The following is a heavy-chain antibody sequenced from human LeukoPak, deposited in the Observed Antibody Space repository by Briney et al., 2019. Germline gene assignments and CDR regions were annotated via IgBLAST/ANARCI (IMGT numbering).Heavy chain of an antibody. V-gene: IGHV3-48*04. CDR2: ISSSSSTI. CDR3: ARGEDQYAHYYYMDV. Sequence: LTGGSLRLSCAASGFTFSSYSMNWVRQAPGKGLEWVSYISSSSSTIYYADSVKGRFTISRDNAKNSLYLQMNSLRAEDTAVYYCARGEDQYAHYYYMDVWGKGTTVTVSS. CDR1: GFTFSSYS. J-gene: IGHJ6*03. D-gene: IGHD1-26*01.